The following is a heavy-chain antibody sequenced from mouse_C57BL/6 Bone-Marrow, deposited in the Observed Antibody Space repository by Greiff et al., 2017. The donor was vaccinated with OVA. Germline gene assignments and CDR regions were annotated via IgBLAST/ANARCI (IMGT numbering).Heavy chain of an antibody. CDR1: GYTFTSYG. Sequence: VQLVESGAELARPGASVKLSCKASGYTFTSYGISWGKQRTGQGLEWIGEIYPRSGYTYYNEKFKGKATLTADKSSSTAYMELRSLTSADAAVYFCARWEDDWFAYWGQGTLVTVSA. D-gene: IGHD4-1*01. J-gene: IGHJ3*01. CDR3: ARWEDDWFAY. CDR2: IYPRSGYT. V-gene: IGHV1-81*01.